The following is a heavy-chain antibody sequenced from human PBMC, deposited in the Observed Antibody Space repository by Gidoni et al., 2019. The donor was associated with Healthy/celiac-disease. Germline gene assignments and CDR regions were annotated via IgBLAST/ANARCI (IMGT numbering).Heavy chain of an antibody. CDR3: ARSLWELRHYYYYYYMDV. CDR2: INHSGRT. CDR1: GGSFSGYY. V-gene: IGHV4-34*01. D-gene: IGHD1-26*01. Sequence: QVQLQPWGAGLLKPSAPLSLPCAVYGGSFSGYYWRWIRQPPGKGLEWIGEINHSGRTNYNPYLKSRVTISVDTSKNQFSLKLSSVTAADTAVYYCARSLWELRHYYYYYYMDVWGKGTTVTVSS. J-gene: IGHJ6*03.